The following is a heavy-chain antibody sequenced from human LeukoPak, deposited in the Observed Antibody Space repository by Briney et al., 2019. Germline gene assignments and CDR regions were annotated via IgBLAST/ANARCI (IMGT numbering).Heavy chain of an antibody. V-gene: IGHV4-34*01. CDR3: ARRRYFDY. J-gene: IGHJ4*02. CDR1: GGPFSGYY. Sequence: SETLSLTCAVYGGPFSGYYWSWIRQPPGKGLEWIGEINHSGSTNYNPSLKSRVTISVDTSKNQFSLKLSSVTAADTAVYYCARRRYFDYWGQGTLVTVSS. CDR2: INHSGST.